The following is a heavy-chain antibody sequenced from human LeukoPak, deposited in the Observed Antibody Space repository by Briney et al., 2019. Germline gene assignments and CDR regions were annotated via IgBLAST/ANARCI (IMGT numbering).Heavy chain of an antibody. V-gene: IGHV4-59*01. CDR3: VRGPYGASISKWFDP. J-gene: IGHJ5*02. Sequence: PSETLFLTCNVSDCSISGYSWSWIRQPPGKGLEWIGYIYYSGDTNYNPSLKNRVNLSVDTSRNQLSLQLSSVTTADTAVYYCVRGPYGASISKWFDPWGQGTLVIVSS. CDR1: DCSISGYS. D-gene: IGHD4/OR15-4a*01. CDR2: IYYSGDT.